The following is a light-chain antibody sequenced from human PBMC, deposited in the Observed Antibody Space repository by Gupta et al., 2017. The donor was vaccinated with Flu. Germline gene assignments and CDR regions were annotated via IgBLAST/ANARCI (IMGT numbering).Light chain of an antibody. CDR3: YSYAGSRTFRV. CDR1: PSEIGSYNL. J-gene: IGLJ2*01. CDR2: EVS. V-gene: IGLV2-23*02. Sequence: INISCTGTPSEIGSYNLVSWFQHFPGTAPHLMLFEVSKRPSGVPARFSGTKSGNTASLTISGLQAEDEAVYYCYSYAGSRTFRVFGGGTKLTVL.